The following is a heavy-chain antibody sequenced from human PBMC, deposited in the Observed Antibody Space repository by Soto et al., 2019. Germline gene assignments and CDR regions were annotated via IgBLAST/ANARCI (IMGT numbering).Heavy chain of an antibody. V-gene: IGHV4-31*03. CDR3: ARSSGGFGELLDY. J-gene: IGHJ4*02. D-gene: IGHD3-10*01. CDR2: IYYSGST. Sequence: KPSETLSLTCTVSGGSISSGGYYWSWIRQHPGKGLEWIGYIYYSGSTYYNPSLKSRVIISVDTSKNQFSLKLSSVTAADTAVYYCARSSGGFGELLDYWGQGTLVTVSS. CDR1: GGSISSGGYY.